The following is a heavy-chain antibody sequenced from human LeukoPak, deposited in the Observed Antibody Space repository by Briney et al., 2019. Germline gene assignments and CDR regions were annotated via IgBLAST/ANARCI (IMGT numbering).Heavy chain of an antibody. CDR3: ARGLLGYCSSTSCSEMGDAFDI. CDR1: GGTFSSYA. V-gene: IGHV1-69*13. Sequence: SVKVSCKASGGTFSSYAISWVRQAPGQGLEWMGGIIPIFGTANYAQKFQGRVTITADESTSTAYMELSSLRSEDTAVYYCARGLLGYCSSTSCSEMGDAFDIWGQGTIVTVSS. J-gene: IGHJ3*02. D-gene: IGHD2-2*01. CDR2: IIPIFGTA.